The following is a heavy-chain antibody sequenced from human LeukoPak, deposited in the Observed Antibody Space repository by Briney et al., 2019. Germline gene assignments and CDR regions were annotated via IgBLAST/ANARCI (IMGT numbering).Heavy chain of an antibody. CDR3: ARSIATAADAFDI. CDR2: IYYSGST. Sequence: PSETLSLTCTVSGGSISSYYWSWIRQPPGKGLEWIGYIYYSGSTNYNPSLKSRVTISVDTSKNQFSLKLSSVTAADTAVYYCARSIATAADAFDIWGQGTMVTVSS. V-gene: IGHV4-59*01. J-gene: IGHJ3*02. CDR1: GGSISSYY. D-gene: IGHD6-13*01.